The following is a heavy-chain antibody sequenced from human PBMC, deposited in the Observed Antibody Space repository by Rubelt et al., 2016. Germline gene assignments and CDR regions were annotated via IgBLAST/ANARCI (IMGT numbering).Heavy chain of an antibody. J-gene: IGHJ2*01. CDR2: INHSGST. Sequence: GKGLEWIGEINHSGSTYYNPSLKSRVTISVDTSKNQFSLKLSSVTAADTAVYYCARVTGWLRFYWYFDLWGRGTLVTVSS. V-gene: IGHV4-34*01. CDR3: ARVTGWLRFYWYFDL. D-gene: IGHD5-12*01.